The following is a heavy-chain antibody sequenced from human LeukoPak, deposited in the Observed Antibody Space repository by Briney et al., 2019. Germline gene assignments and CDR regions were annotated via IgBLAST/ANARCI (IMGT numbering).Heavy chain of an antibody. CDR2: TWYDGSNK. CDR3: AKSQVEANSLHWYFDL. D-gene: IGHD1-26*01. V-gene: IGHV3-33*06. J-gene: IGHJ2*01. Sequence: PARSLRPSCAASALTLSSFGTHWVSQAPGKGLEWVAFTWYDGSNKLYANSGKGRFTTSRDNSKHTLYRPMTSLRAAGPAFYFCAKSQVEANSLHWYFDLWGRGTLVTVSS. CDR1: ALTLSSFG.